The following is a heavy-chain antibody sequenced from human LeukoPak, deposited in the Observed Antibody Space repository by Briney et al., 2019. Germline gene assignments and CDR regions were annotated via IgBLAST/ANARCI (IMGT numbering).Heavy chain of an antibody. V-gene: IGHV3-21*06. D-gene: IGHD1-26*01. CDR3: ATISGSYPDWDY. CDR2: ISSNATYK. CDR1: GFTFSLYS. J-gene: IGHJ4*02. Sequence: GGSLRLSCAASGFTFSLYSMNWVRQAPGKGLEWVSSISSNATYKYYADSVRGRFTISRDNAKSLLYLQMDSLRVEDTAVYYCATISGSYPDWDYWGQGILVTVSS.